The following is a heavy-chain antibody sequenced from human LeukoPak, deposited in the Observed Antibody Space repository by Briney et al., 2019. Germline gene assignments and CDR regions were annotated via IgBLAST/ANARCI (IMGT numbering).Heavy chain of an antibody. CDR1: GGSISSSSYY. V-gene: IGHV4-39*01. CDR2: IYYSGST. Sequence: PSETLSLTCTVPGGSISSSSYYWGWIRQPPGKGRGWIGSIYYSGSTYYNPSLKSRVTISVDTSKNQFSLKLSSVTAADTAVYYCARGPTYCSGGSCYFRFDYWGQGTLVTVSS. CDR3: ARGPTYCSGGSCYFRFDY. D-gene: IGHD2-15*01. J-gene: IGHJ4*02.